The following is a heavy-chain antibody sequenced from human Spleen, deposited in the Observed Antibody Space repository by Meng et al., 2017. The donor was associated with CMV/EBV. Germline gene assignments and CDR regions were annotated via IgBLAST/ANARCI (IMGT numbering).Heavy chain of an antibody. CDR1: GFTFDDYA. CDR2: IVWNSGSR. CDR3: TRAGKMASRQPFDY. V-gene: IGHV3-9*01. J-gene: IGHJ4*02. Sequence: GGSLRLSCAASGFTFDDYAMHWVRQAPGKGLEWVSGIVWNSGSRGYADSVKGRFTISRDNAKNSLYLQMNNLRAEDTAFYYCTRAGKMASRQPFDYWGQGTLVTVSS. D-gene: IGHD5-24*01.